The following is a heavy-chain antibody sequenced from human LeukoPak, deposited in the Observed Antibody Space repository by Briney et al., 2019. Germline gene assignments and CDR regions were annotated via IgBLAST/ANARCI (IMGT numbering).Heavy chain of an antibody. V-gene: IGHV3-23*01. CDR1: GFTFSNEA. CDR2: ISPGGGTT. J-gene: IGHJ4*02. D-gene: IGHD1-20*01. CDR3: ARGHNSTLPD. Sequence: GGSLRLSCAVSGFTFSNEAMGWVRQLRGGGLEWVSTISPGGGTTYYAESMKGRFTISRDNSKSTPYLEMNSLRVEDTAVYYCARGHNSTLPDWGQGSLVTVSS.